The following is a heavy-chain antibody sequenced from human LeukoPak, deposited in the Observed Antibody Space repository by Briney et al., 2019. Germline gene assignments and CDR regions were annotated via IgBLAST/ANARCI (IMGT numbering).Heavy chain of an antibody. V-gene: IGHV4-34*01. D-gene: IGHD2-8*01. CDR3: ARGGRYCTNGVCARRFDY. CDR1: GGSFSGYY. CDR2: INHSGST. J-gene: IGHJ4*02. Sequence: SETLSLTCAVYGGSFSGYYWSWIRQPPGKGLEWIGEINHSGSTNYNSSLKSRVTISVDTSKNQFSLKLSSVTAADTAVYYCARGGRYCTNGVCARRFDYWGQGTLVTVSS.